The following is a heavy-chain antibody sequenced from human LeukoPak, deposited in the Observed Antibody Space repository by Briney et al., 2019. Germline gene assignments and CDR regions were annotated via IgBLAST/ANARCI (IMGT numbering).Heavy chain of an antibody. CDR1: GFTFSSYA. Sequence: GGSLRLSCAASGFTFSSYAMSWVRQAPGKGLEWVSAISGSGGSTYYADSVKGRFTISRDTSKNTLYLQMNSLRTEDTAVYYCAKPGYCSSTSCYIPPNDAFDIWGQGTMVTVSS. CDR3: AKPGYCSSTSCYIPPNDAFDI. D-gene: IGHD2-2*02. J-gene: IGHJ3*02. V-gene: IGHV3-23*01. CDR2: ISGSGGST.